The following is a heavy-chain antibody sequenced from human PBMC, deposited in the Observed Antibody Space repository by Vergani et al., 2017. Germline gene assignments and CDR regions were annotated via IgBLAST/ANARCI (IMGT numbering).Heavy chain of an antibody. V-gene: IGHV4-59*01. Sequence: QVQLQESGPGLVKPSETLSLTCTVSGGSISSYYWSWIRQPPGKGLDWIGYIYYSGSTNYTPSLKSRVTISVDTSKNQFSLKLSAVTAADTAVYYCARGARHCSSTSCYYFDYWGQGTLVTVAS. CDR1: GGSISSYY. CDR3: ARGARHCSSTSCYYFDY. D-gene: IGHD2-2*01. CDR2: IYYSGST. J-gene: IGHJ4*02.